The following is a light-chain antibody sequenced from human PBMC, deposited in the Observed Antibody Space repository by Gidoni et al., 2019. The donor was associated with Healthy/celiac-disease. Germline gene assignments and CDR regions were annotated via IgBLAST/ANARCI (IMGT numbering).Light chain of an antibody. CDR2: AAS. J-gene: IGKJ1*01. V-gene: IGKV1-39*01. Sequence: DTQMTQSPSSLSASVGARVTITCRASQSISSYLNWYQQKPGKAPKLLIYAASSLQSGVPSRFSGSGSGTDFTLTISSLQPEDFATYYCQQSYSTPRGFGQGTKVEIK. CDR1: QSISSY. CDR3: QQSYSTPRG.